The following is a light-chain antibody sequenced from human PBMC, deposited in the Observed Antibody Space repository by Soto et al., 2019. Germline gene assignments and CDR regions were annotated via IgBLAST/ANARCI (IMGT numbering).Light chain of an antibody. CDR2: KAS. Sequence: DIQMTQSPSTLSASVGDRVTITCRASQSIDSWLAWYQQKPGKTPNLLFYKASNLESGVPSRFSGSGSGTEFTLSISSLQPDDFATYYCQQYNSYSAGTFGQGTKVEIK. V-gene: IGKV1-5*03. CDR1: QSIDSW. CDR3: QQYNSYSAGT. J-gene: IGKJ1*01.